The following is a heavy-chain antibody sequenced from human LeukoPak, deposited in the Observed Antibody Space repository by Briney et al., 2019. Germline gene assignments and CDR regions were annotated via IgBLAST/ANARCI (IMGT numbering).Heavy chain of an antibody. CDR1: GDSVSSNSAS. J-gene: IGHJ3*02. V-gene: IGHV6-1*01. CDR3: ARGRGDLAARAFDI. CDR2: AYYRSKWSN. Sequence: SQTLSLTCAISGDSVSSNSASWSWIGQSPSRGREWLGRAYYRSKWSNDYAGSVRSRITINPDTTKNQFSLLLNAVTPEDTAIYYCARGRGDLAARAFDIWGQGTMVTVSS. D-gene: IGHD6-6*01.